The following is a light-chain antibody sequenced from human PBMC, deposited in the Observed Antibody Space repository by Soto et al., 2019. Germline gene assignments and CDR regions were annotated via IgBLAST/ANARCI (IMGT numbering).Light chain of an antibody. CDR1: QSVSSN. CDR3: QQYNNWPWT. Sequence: EIVMTQSSATLSVSPGERATLSCRASQSVSSNLAWYQQKPGQAPRLLIYGASTRATGIPARFSGSGSGTEFTLTISSLQSGDFAVYYCQQYNNWPWTFGQGTKVEI. CDR2: GAS. J-gene: IGKJ1*01. V-gene: IGKV3-15*01.